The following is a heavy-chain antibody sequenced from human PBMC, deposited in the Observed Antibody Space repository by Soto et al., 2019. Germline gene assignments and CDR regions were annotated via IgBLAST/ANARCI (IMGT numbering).Heavy chain of an antibody. D-gene: IGHD3-3*01. V-gene: IGHV3-33*01. CDR2: IWYDGSNK. CDR3: PTDGADSDLGSGYYQVHGFSDY. Sequence: QPGGSLRLSCAASGFTFSSYGMHWVRQAPGKGLEWVAVIWYDGSNKYYADSVKGRFTISRDNSKNTLYLQMNSLRDEDTAVYYCPTDGADSDLGSGYYQVHGFSDYWGQENLVTVSS. CDR1: GFTFSSYG. J-gene: IGHJ4*02.